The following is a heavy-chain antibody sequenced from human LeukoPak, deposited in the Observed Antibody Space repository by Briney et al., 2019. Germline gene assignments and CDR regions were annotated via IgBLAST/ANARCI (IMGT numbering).Heavy chain of an antibody. D-gene: IGHD5-24*01. J-gene: IGHJ4*02. V-gene: IGHV3-30-3*02. CDR2: ISYDGSNK. Sequence: GGSLRLSCAASGFTFSSYAMHWVRQAPGKGLEWVAVISYDGSNKYYADSVKGRFTISRDNSQNTLSLQMNSLRAEDTAIYYCAKSMSTISRGFFDYWGQGALVTVSS. CDR3: AKSMSTISRGFFDY. CDR1: GFTFSSYA.